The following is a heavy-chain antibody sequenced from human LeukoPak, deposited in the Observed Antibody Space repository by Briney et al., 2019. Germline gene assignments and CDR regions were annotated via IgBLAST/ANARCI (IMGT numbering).Heavy chain of an antibody. CDR3: ARDWPSSWYFAFDI. V-gene: IGHV4-38-2*02. D-gene: IGHD6-13*01. CDR1: GYSFSSGYY. CDR2: IYHSGST. J-gene: IGHJ3*02. Sequence: SDTLSLTCTVSGYSFSSGYYWGWIRQPPGKGLEWIGSIYHSGSTYYNPSLKSRVTISVDTSKNQFSLKLSSVTAADTAVYYCARDWPSSWYFAFDIWGQGTMVTVSS.